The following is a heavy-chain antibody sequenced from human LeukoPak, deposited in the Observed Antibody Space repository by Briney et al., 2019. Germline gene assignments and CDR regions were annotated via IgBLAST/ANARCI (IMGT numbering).Heavy chain of an antibody. CDR1: GGTFSSYA. Sequence: GASVKVSCKASGGTFSSYAISWVRQAPGQGLEWMGRIIPIFGTANYAQKFQGRVTITTDESTSTAYMELSSLRSEDTAVYCCARVVCSGGSCYMGDGVYFDYWGQGTLVTVSS. J-gene: IGHJ4*02. V-gene: IGHV1-69*05. CDR2: IIPIFGTA. D-gene: IGHD2-15*01. CDR3: ARVVCSGGSCYMGDGVYFDY.